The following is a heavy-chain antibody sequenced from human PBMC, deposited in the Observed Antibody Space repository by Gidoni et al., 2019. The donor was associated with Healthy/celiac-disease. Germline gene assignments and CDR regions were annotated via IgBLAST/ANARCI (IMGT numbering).Heavy chain of an antibody. CDR1: GGTSRSYA. CDR3: ARVRERRLWLSSYDY. D-gene: IGHD5-18*01. V-gene: IGHV1-69*06. CDR2: IIPIFGTA. Sequence: QVQLVQSGAEVKKPGSSVKVSCQASGGTSRSYAISWVRQAPGQGREWMGGIIPIFGTANDAQKFQGRVTITADKSTSTAYMELSSLRSEDTAVYYCARVRERRLWLSSYDYWGQGTLVTVSS. J-gene: IGHJ4*02.